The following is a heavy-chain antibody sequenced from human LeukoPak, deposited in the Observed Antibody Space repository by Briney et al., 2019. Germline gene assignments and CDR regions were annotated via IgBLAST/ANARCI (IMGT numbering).Heavy chain of an antibody. CDR2: TRNKANSYTT. V-gene: IGHV3-72*01. CDR3: AREVGAVKVVGAFDI. Sequence: GGSLRLSCAASGFTFSDHYMDWVRQAPGKGLEWVGRTRNKANSYTTEYAASVKGRFTISRDDSKNSLYLQMNSLKTEDTAVYYCAREVGAVKVVGAFDIWGQGTMVTVSS. D-gene: IGHD1-26*01. CDR1: GFTFSDHY. J-gene: IGHJ3*02.